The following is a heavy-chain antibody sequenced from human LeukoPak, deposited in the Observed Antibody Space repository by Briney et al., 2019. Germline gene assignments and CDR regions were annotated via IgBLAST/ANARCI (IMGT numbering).Heavy chain of an antibody. CDR1: GFTFSSYG. J-gene: IGHJ4*02. V-gene: IGHV3-23*01. Sequence: GGSLRLSCAASGFTFSSYGMSWVRQAPGKGLEWVSAISGSGGSTYYADSVKGRFTISRDNSKNTLYLQMNSLRAEDTAVYYCAKVPPVVPAAMHFDYWGQGTLVTVSS. D-gene: IGHD2-2*01. CDR2: ISGSGGST. CDR3: AKVPPVVPAAMHFDY.